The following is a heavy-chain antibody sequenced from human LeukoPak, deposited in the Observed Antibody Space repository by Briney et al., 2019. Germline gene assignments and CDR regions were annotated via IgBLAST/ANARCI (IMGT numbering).Heavy chain of an antibody. D-gene: IGHD3-9*01. V-gene: IGHV4-39*07. Sequence: SETLSLTCTVSGGSISSSSYYWGWIRQPPGKGLEWIGEINHSGSTNYNPSLKSRVTISVDTSKNQFSLKLSSVTAADTAVYYCARAPQRITIFSWFDPWGQGTLVTVSS. J-gene: IGHJ5*02. CDR3: ARAPQRITIFSWFDP. CDR2: INHSGST. CDR1: GGSISSSSYY.